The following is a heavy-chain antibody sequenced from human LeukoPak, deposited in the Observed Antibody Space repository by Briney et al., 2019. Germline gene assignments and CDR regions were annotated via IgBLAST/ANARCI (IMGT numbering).Heavy chain of an antibody. CDR2: IIPIFGTA. Sequence: SVKVSCKASGGTFSSYAISWVRQAPGQGLEWMGGIIPIFGTANYAQKFQGRVTITADKSTSTAYTELSSLRSEDTAVYYCARDPIALTPHYYYYMDVWGKGTTVTVSS. CDR1: GGTFSSYA. D-gene: IGHD4-23*01. J-gene: IGHJ6*03. CDR3: ARDPIALTPHYYYYMDV. V-gene: IGHV1-69*06.